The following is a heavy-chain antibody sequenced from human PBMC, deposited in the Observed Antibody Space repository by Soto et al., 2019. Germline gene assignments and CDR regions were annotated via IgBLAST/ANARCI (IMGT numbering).Heavy chain of an antibody. CDR2: ISYDGSNK. CDR1: GFTFSSYA. Sequence: QVQLVESGGGVVQPGRSLRLSCAASGFTFSSYAMHWVRHAPGKGLEWVEVISYDGSNKYYADSVKDRFTISRDTSKNTLYLQMNSLRAEDTAVYYCARDYYRFNSGYGFSMDVWGQGTTVTVSS. J-gene: IGHJ6*02. D-gene: IGHD5-12*01. V-gene: IGHV3-30-3*01. CDR3: ARDYYRFNSGYGFSMDV.